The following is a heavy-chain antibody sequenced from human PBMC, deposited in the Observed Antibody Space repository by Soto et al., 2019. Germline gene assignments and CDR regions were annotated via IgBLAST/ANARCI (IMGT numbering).Heavy chain of an antibody. V-gene: IGHV4-31*03. Sequence: SETLSLTCTVSGGSISSGGYYWSWIRQHPGKGLEWIGYIYYSGFTYYTPSLKSRVTMSVDTSKNQFSLKLSSVTAADTAVYYCARTYCTSTTCYDLFDAWGQGTLVTVSS. CDR3: ARTYCTSTTCYDLFDA. D-gene: IGHD2-2*01. J-gene: IGHJ4*02. CDR2: IYYSGFT. CDR1: GGSISSGGYY.